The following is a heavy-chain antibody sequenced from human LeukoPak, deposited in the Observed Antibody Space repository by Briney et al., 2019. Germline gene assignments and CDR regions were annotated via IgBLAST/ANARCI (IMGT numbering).Heavy chain of an antibody. Sequence: GASVKVSCKASGYTFNAYYIHWLRQAPGQGPEWMGCVNPNSGDTTFAQRFQGRVTMTRDTSVSTAYMELSSLRSDDTAVYYCARVQSGSYRYFDYWGQGTLVTVSS. V-gene: IGHV1-2*02. CDR3: ARVQSGSYRYFDY. CDR1: GYTFNAYY. J-gene: IGHJ4*02. D-gene: IGHD1-26*01. CDR2: VNPNSGDT.